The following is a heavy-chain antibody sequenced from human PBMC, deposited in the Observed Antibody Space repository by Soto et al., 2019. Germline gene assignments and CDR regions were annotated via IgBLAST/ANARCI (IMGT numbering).Heavy chain of an antibody. CDR3: ARESRAAAGLNWFDP. Sequence: GASVKVSCKASGGTFSSYAISWVRQAPGQGLEWMGGIIPIFGTANYAQKFQGRVTITADESTSTAYMELRSRRSDDTAGYYCARESRAAAGLNWFDPWGQGTLVTVSS. CDR1: GGTFSSYA. CDR2: IIPIFGTA. V-gene: IGHV1-69*13. D-gene: IGHD6-13*01. J-gene: IGHJ5*02.